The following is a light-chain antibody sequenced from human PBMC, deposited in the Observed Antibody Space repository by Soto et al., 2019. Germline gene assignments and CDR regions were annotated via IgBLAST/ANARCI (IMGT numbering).Light chain of an antibody. CDR1: SSDLGASDS. V-gene: IGLV2-8*01. CDR3: CSYAGSWV. J-gene: IGLJ3*02. Sequence: QSVLTQPPSASGSPGQSVTISCTGTSSDLGASDSVSWYQQHPGKAPKLMIYDVSKRPSGVPDRFSGSKSGNTASLTISGLQAEDEADYYCCSYAGSWVFGGGTKVTVL. CDR2: DVS.